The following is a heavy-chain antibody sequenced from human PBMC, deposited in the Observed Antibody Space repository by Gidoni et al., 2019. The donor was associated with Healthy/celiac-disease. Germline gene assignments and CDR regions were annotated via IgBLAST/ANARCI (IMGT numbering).Heavy chain of an antibody. Sequence: QVQLQESGPGLVKPSETLSLTCTVSGCSISSYYWSWIRQPPGKGLEWIGYIYYSVSTNYNPSLKSRVTISVDTSKNQSSLKLSSVTAADTAVYYCARASGYYGSGSSNWFDPWGQGTLVTVSS. CDR2: IYYSVST. V-gene: IGHV4-59*01. CDR3: ARASGYYGSGSSNWFDP. J-gene: IGHJ5*02. CDR1: GCSISSYY. D-gene: IGHD3-10*01.